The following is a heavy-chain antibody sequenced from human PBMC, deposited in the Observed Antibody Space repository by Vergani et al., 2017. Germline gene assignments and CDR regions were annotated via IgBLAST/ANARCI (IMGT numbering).Heavy chain of an antibody. CDR3: AGDYYGDYGVYYYYYMDV. D-gene: IGHD4-17*01. CDR2: ISSSSSYT. J-gene: IGHJ6*03. CDR1: GFTFSDYY. Sequence: QVQLVESGGGLVKPGGSLRLSCAASGFTFSDYYMSWIRQAPGKGLEWVSYISSSSSYTNYADSVKGRFTISRDNSKNSLYLQMNSLRAEDTAVYYCAGDYYGDYGVYYYYYMDVWGKGTTVTVSS. V-gene: IGHV3-11*06.